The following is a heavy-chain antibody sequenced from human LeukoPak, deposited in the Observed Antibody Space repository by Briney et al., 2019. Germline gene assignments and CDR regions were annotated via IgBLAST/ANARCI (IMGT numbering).Heavy chain of an antibody. Sequence: ASVKVSCKASGYTFTGYYMHWVRQAPGQGLEWMGWINPNSGGTNYAQKFQGRVTMTRDTSISTAYMELSRLRSDDTAVYYCARSLDAYVRSYGVYWGQGPLVTVSS. CDR1: GYTFTGYY. CDR3: ARSLDAYVRSYGVY. CDR2: INPNSGGT. V-gene: IGHV1-2*02. D-gene: IGHD3-10*01. J-gene: IGHJ4*02.